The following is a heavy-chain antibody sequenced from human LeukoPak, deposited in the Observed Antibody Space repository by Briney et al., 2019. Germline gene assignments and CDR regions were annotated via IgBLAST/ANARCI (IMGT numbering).Heavy chain of an antibody. CDR3: AKDRGPYFIAPTDT. D-gene: IGHD6-13*01. J-gene: IGHJ3*01. Sequence: PGGSLRLSCAASGYTFSSYALSWVRQAPGKGLEWVSAISGSGGSTYHAGSVKGRFTISRGNSQNTLYLHMYSLRAEDTAVYYWAKDRGPYFIAPTDTWGQGTMGTVSS. CDR1: GYTFSSYA. V-gene: IGHV3-23*01. CDR2: ISGSGGST.